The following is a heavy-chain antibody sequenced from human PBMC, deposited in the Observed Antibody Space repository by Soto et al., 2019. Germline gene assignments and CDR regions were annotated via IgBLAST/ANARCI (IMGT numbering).Heavy chain of an antibody. J-gene: IGHJ3*02. CDR3: ARHGYYYDSSGSYDAFDI. D-gene: IGHD3-22*01. CDR2: IYYSGST. Sequence: PSETLSLTCTVSGGSISSGGYYWSWIRQHPGKGLEWIGYIYYSGSTYYNPSLKSRVTISVDTSKNQFSLKLSSVTAADTAVYYCARHGYYYDSSGSYDAFDIWGQGTMVTVSS. V-gene: IGHV4-31*03. CDR1: GGSISSGGYY.